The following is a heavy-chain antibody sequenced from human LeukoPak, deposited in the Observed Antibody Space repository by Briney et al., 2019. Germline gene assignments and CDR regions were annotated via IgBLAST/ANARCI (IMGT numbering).Heavy chain of an antibody. CDR1: GYTFKTYS. Sequence: ASVKVSCKASGYTFKTYSIHWVRQARGQRLEWMGWINPDNGNTRFSQTFQDRLTINRDTSASTAFMELSSLSSEDTAVYFCARDRAKGYTPLDPWGQGTLVTVSS. V-gene: IGHV1-3*01. CDR3: ARDRAKGYTPLDP. J-gene: IGHJ5*02. CDR2: INPDNGNT. D-gene: IGHD1-1*01.